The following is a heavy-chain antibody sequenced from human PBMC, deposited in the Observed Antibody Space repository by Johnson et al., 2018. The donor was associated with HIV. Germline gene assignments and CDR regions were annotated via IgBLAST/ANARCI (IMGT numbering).Heavy chain of an antibody. CDR3: ARDARYSRSWPDAFDI. CDR1: GFTFSSYA. J-gene: IGHJ3*02. CDR2: ISYDGSNK. Sequence: QVQLVESGGGVVQPGRSLRLSCAASGFTFSSYAMHWVRQAPGKGLEWVAVISYDGSNKYYADSVKGRFTISRDNSKNTLYLQMNSLRPEDTAVYYCARDARYSRSWPDAFDIWGQGTMVTVSP. V-gene: IGHV3-30*04. D-gene: IGHD6-13*01.